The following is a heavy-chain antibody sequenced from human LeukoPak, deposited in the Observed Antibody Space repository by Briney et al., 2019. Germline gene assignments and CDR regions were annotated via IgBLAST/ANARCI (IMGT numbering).Heavy chain of an antibody. CDR2: VSNDGRVQ. Sequence: GGSLRLSCTASGYTFRNYAMHCVRAAPGKGLECGALVSNDGRVQYYADSVKGRFTISRDNTTNTLSLHMNRLRDEDTRVYYCSKGGGLMAVTTERYSFDQWGQGTLVTVSS. CDR1: GYTFRNYA. J-gene: IGHJ4*02. CDR3: SKGGGLMAVTTERYSFDQ. D-gene: IGHD4-17*01. V-gene: IGHV3-30*04.